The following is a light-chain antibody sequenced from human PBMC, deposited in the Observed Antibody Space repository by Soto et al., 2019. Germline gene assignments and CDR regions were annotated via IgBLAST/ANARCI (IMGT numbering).Light chain of an antibody. V-gene: IGKV1-39*01. CDR3: QQSYSTPPT. CDR1: QSIRNY. Sequence: DIQMTQSPSSLSASVGDRVTITCRASQSIRNYLNWYQQKPGKAPKLLIYAASSLQSGVPSRFSGSGSGTDFTLTISSLQPEDFATYYCQQSYSTPPTFGQGPRWKSN. CDR2: AAS. J-gene: IGKJ1*01.